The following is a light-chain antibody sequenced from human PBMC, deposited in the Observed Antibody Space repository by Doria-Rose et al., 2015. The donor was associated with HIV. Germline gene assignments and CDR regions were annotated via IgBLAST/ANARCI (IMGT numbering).Light chain of an antibody. CDR2: GAS. Sequence: TQSPSFLSAFVGVRVTITCRASQGISRYLAWYQQKPGKAPTLLIFGASTLQSGVPSRFSGSGSGTEFTLTISSLQPEDFATYYCQQFDSFPRTFGQGTKVELK. CDR3: QQFDSFPRT. V-gene: IGKV1-9*01. J-gene: IGKJ1*01. CDR1: QGISRY.